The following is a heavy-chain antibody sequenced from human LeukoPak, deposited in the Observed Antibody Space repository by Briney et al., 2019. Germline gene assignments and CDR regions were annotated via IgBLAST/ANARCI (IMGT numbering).Heavy chain of an antibody. Sequence: SQTLSLTCAISGDSVSSNSAAWNWIRQSPSRGLEWLGRTYYRSKWYNDYAVSAKSRITINPDTSKNQFSLQLNSVTPEDAAVYYCARDSYSSGWYSTVGYYYYYGMDVWGQGTTVTVSS. J-gene: IGHJ6*02. V-gene: IGHV6-1*01. CDR2: TYYRSKWYN. CDR1: GDSVSSNSAA. CDR3: ARDSYSSGWYSTVGYYYYYGMDV. D-gene: IGHD6-13*01.